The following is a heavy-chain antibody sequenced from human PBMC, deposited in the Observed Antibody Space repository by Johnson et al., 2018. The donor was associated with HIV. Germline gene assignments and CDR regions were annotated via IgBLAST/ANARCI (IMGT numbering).Heavy chain of an antibody. J-gene: IGHJ3*02. Sequence: QVQLVESGGGVVQPGGSLRLSCAASGFTFGSYGMHWVRQAPGKGLEWVAFIRYDGSNKYYADSVKGRFTISRDNSKNTLYLQMNSLRDEDTAVYYCAKDYRYGGNSAFDIWGQGTMVTVSS. CDR2: IRYDGSNK. CDR3: AKDYRYGGNSAFDI. V-gene: IGHV3-30*02. D-gene: IGHD4-23*01. CDR1: GFTFGSYG.